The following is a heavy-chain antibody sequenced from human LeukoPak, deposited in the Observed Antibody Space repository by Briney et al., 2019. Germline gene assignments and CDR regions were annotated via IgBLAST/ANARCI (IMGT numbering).Heavy chain of an antibody. CDR1: GFTFTTYA. J-gene: IGHJ4*02. V-gene: IGHV3-23*01. D-gene: IGHD5-18*01. CDR3: AKAWRYNFGPFDS. CDR2: ISNSGGTT. Sequence: PGGSLRLSCAASGFTFTTYAMSWVRQAPGKGLEWVSVISNSGGTTYYADSVKGRFTVSRDNSKNTLYLQMNSLRAEDTAVYSCAKAWRYNFGPFDSWGQGTLVTVSS.